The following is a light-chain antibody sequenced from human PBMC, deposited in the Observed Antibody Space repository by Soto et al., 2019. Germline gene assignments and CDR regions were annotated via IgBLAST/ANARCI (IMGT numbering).Light chain of an antibody. Sequence: DIQMTQSPSSVSASVGDRVTITCRASQGISSWLAWYQQKPGKAPKLPIYAASGLQSGVQSRFSRSVSGTYFTLNIGSLQPEDCATYYCQQAYSFPFTFGQGTQLEIK. V-gene: IGKV1-12*02. CDR1: QGISSW. J-gene: IGKJ5*01. CDR3: QQAYSFPFT. CDR2: AAS.